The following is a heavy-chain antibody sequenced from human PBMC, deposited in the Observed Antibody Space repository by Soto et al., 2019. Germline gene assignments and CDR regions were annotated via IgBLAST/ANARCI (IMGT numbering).Heavy chain of an antibody. CDR1: GFTFSSYL. CDR2: INSDGSST. J-gene: IGHJ4*02. Sequence: GGSLRLSCAASGFTFSSYLMHWVRQAPGKGLVWVSRINSDGSSTTYADSVKGRFTISRDNAKNTLYLQMNSLRAEDTAVYYCSSGHCTNGVCRGYYFDYWGQGTLVTVSS. V-gene: IGHV3-74*01. D-gene: IGHD2-8*01. CDR3: SSGHCTNGVCRGYYFDY.